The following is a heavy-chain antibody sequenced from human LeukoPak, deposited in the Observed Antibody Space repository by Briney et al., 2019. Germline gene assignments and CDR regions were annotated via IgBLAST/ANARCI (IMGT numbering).Heavy chain of an antibody. CDR3: ASVPEPYYFDY. CDR1: GGSISSSSYY. Sequence: SDTLSLTCTVSGGSISSSSYYWGWIRQPPGKGLEWIGSIYHSGSTYYNPSLKSRVTISVDTSKNQFSLKLSSVTAADTAVYYCASVPEPYYFDYWGQGTLVTVS. V-gene: IGHV4-39*07. J-gene: IGHJ4*02. D-gene: IGHD1-14*01. CDR2: IYHSGST.